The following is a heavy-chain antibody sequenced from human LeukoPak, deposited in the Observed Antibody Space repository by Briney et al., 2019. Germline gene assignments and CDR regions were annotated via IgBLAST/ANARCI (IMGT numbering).Heavy chain of an antibody. CDR3: ASPSGYDLY. Sequence: PGGSLRLSCVASGFTFTSYGMHWVRQAPGKGLEWVALIRHDGNDKYYAETVKGRFTVSRDNAKNSLYLQINSLRAEDTAVYYCASPSGYDLYWGQGTLVTVSS. CDR1: GFTFTSYG. V-gene: IGHV3-30*02. J-gene: IGHJ4*02. D-gene: IGHD5-12*01. CDR2: IRHDGNDK.